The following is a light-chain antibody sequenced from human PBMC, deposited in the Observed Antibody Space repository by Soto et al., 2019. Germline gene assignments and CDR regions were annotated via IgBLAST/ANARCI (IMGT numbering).Light chain of an antibody. CDR3: HQRSNWLDT. V-gene: IGKV3D-20*02. Sequence: ENVLTQSPGTLSLSPGERATLSCRVSQIVSSTYFAWYQQQPRQAPRLLIYGASTSATGIPASFSGSGSGTDFTLTISSLEAEDFAVYYCHQRSNWLDTFGQGTRLEI. J-gene: IGKJ5*01. CDR2: GAS. CDR1: QIVSSTY.